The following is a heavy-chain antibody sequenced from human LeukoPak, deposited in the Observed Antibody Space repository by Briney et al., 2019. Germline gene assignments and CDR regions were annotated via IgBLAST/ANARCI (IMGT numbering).Heavy chain of an antibody. D-gene: IGHD6-13*01. CDR3: ARVSSSWYGPYYFDY. V-gene: IGHV1-69*04. Sequence: SVKVSCKASGGTFSSYAISWVRQAPGQGLEWMGRIIPILGIANYAQKFQGWVTMTRDTSISTAYMELSSLRSEDTAVYYCARVSSSWYGPYYFDYWGQGTLVTVSS. CDR2: IIPILGIA. J-gene: IGHJ4*02. CDR1: GGTFSSYA.